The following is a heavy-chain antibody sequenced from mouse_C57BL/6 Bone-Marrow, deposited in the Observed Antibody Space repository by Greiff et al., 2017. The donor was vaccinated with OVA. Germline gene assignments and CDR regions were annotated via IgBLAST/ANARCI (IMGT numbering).Heavy chain of an antibody. CDR3: ARRAKSNYDYWYFDV. D-gene: IGHD2-5*01. Sequence: QVTLKESGPGILQSSQTLSLTCSFSGFSLSTSGMGVSWIRQPSGKGLEWLAHIYWDDDKRYNPSLKSRLTISKDTSRNQVFLKITSVDTADTATYYCARRAKSNYDYWYFDVWGTGTTVTVSS. J-gene: IGHJ1*03. CDR2: IYWDDDK. CDR1: GFSLSTSGMG. V-gene: IGHV8-12*01.